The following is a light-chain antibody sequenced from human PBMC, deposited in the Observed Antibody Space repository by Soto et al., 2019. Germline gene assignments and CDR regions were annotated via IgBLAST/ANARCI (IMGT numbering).Light chain of an antibody. V-gene: IGKV1-8*01. Sequence: IRMTQSPSSLSASTGDRVTITCRASQGISSYLAWYQQKPGKAPKLLIYAASTLQSGVPSRFSGSGSGTDFTLTISCLQSGDFATYYCQQYYSYLFTFGQGTRLEIK. CDR1: QGISSY. CDR2: AAS. CDR3: QQYYSYLFT. J-gene: IGKJ5*01.